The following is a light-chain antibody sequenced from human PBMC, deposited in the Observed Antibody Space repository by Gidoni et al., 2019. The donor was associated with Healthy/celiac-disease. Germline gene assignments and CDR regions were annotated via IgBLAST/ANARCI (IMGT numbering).Light chain of an antibody. CDR2: GAS. V-gene: IGKV3-20*01. CDR3: QQYGSSPPGYT. J-gene: IGKJ2*01. Sequence: EIVLTQSPGTLSLSPGERTTLSCRASQSVSSSYLAWYQQKPGQAPRLLIYGASSRATSIPDRFRGSGSGTDFTLTISRLEPEDFAVYYCQQYGSSPPGYTFXXXTKVEIK. CDR1: QSVSSSY.